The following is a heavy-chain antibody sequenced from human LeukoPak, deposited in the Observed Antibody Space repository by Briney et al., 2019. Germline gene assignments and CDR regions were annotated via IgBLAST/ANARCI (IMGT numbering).Heavy chain of an antibody. V-gene: IGHV4-34*01. CDR3: ARRDAYSSGILTFDY. J-gene: IGHJ4*02. CDR2: INHSGST. CDR1: GGSFSGYY. D-gene: IGHD6-19*01. Sequence: SETLSLTCAVYGGSFSGYYWSWIRQPPGKGLEWIGEINHSGSTNYNPSLKSRVTISVDTSKNQFSLKLSSVTAADTAVYYCARRDAYSSGILTFDYWGQGTLVTVSS.